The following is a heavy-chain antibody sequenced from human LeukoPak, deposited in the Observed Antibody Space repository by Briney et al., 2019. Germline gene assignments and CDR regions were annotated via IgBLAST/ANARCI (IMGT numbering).Heavy chain of an antibody. D-gene: IGHD3-3*01. CDR3: ARARSSDFWSGYYLS. CDR2: IIPIFGTA. Sequence: SVKVSCKASGGTFSSYAISWVRQAPGQGLEWMGGIIPIFGTANYAQKFQGRVTITTDESTSTAYMELSSLRSEDTAVYYCARARSSDFWSGYYLSWGQGTLVTVSS. J-gene: IGHJ4*02. CDR1: GGTFSSYA. V-gene: IGHV1-69*05.